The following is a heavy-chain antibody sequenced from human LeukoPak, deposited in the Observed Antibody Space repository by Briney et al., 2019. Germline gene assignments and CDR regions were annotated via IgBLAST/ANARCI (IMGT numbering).Heavy chain of an antibody. J-gene: IGHJ4*02. CDR2: ISWDGGST. V-gene: IGHV3-43D*03. CDR1: GFTFDDYA. CDR3: AKDISYYDSRGGFDY. Sequence: GGSLRLSCAASGFTFDDYAMHWVRQAPGKGLEWVSLISWDGGSTYYADSVKGRFTVSRDNSKNSLYLQMNSLRAEDTALYYCAKDISYYDSRGGFDYWGQGTLVTVSS. D-gene: IGHD3-22*01.